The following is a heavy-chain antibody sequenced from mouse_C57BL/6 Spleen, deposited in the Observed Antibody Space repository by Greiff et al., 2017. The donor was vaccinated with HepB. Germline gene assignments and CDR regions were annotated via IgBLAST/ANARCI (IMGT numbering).Heavy chain of an antibody. CDR3: ARKGWLLPFDY. CDR2: IDPSDSYT. D-gene: IGHD2-3*01. J-gene: IGHJ2*01. CDR1: GYTFTSYW. V-gene: IGHV1-50*01. Sequence: QVQLQQPGAELVKPGASVKLSCKASGYTFTSYWMQWVKQRPGQGLEWIGEIDPSDSYTNYNQKFKGKATLTVDTSSSTAYMQLSSLTSEDPAVYYCARKGWLLPFDYWGQGTTLTVSS.